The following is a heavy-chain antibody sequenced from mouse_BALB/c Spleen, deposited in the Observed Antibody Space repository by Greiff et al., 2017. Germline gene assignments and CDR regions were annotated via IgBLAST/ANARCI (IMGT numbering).Heavy chain of an antibody. D-gene: IGHD2-4*01. Sequence: VQGVESGPSLVQPSQSLSITCTVSGFSLTSYGVHWVRQSPGKGLEWLGVIWRGGSTDYNAAFMSRLSITKDNSKSQVFFKMNSLQADDTAIYYCAKRDDYDGTGFAYWGQGTLVTVSA. V-gene: IGHV2-5-1*01. CDR3: AKRDDYDGTGFAY. CDR1: GFSLTSYG. J-gene: IGHJ3*01. CDR2: IWRGGST.